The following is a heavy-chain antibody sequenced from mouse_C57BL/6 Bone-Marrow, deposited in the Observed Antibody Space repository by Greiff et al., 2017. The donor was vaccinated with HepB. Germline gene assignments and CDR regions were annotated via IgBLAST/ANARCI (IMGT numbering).Heavy chain of an antibody. D-gene: IGHD1-1*02. Sequence: EVMLVESGGDLVKPGGSLKLSCAASGFTFSSYGMSWVRQTPDKRLEWVATISSGGSYTYYPDSVKGRFTISIDNAKNTQYLQMSSLKSEDTAMYYCARHRWTYWGQGTLVTVSA. CDR2: ISSGGSYT. V-gene: IGHV5-6*01. J-gene: IGHJ3*01. CDR3: ARHRWTY. CDR1: GFTFSSYG.